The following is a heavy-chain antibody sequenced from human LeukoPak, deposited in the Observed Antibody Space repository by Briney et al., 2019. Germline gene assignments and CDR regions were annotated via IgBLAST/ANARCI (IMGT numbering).Heavy chain of an antibody. CDR3: ARGDCRSTSCQLGKDGEFDP. V-gene: IGHV3-23*01. D-gene: IGHD2-2*01. Sequence: PGGSLRLSCAASGFTFSSYAMSWVRQAPGKGLEWVSTISGSGGSTYYADSVKGRFTISRDNSKNTLYLQMNSLRAEDTAVYYCARGDCRSTSCQLGKDGEFDPWGQGTLVTVSS. CDR2: ISGSGGST. J-gene: IGHJ5*02. CDR1: GFTFSSYA.